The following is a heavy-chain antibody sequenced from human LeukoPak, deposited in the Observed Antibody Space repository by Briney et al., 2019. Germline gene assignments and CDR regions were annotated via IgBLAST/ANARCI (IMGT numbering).Heavy chain of an antibody. J-gene: IGHJ4*02. Sequence: GGSLRLSCAASGFTFDDYAMHWVRQAPGKGLEWVSGISWNSGSIGYADSVKGRFTISRDNAKNSLYLQMNSPRAEDTALYYCAKDTSYYYDSSGSTGGGYFDYWGQGTLVTVSS. V-gene: IGHV3-9*01. CDR1: GFTFDDYA. D-gene: IGHD3-22*01. CDR3: AKDTSYYYDSSGSTGGGYFDY. CDR2: ISWNSGSI.